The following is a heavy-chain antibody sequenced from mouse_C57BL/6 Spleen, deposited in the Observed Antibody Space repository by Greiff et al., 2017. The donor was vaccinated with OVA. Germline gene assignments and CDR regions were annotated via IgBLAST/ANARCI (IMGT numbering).Heavy chain of an antibody. CDR3: ARGKATTVPWYFDV. J-gene: IGHJ1*03. CDR2: IDTNSGGT. D-gene: IGHD1-1*01. V-gene: IGHV1-72*01. Sequence: QVQLQQPGAELVKPGASVKLSCKASGYTFTSYWMHWVKQRPGRGLEWIGRIDTNSGGTTYNEKFKSKATLTVDKPSSTAYMQLSSLTSEDSAVYYCARGKATTVPWYFDVWGTGTTVTVSS. CDR1: GYTFTSYW.